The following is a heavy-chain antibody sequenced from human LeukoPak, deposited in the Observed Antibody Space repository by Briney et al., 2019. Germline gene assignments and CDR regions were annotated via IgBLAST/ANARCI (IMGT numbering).Heavy chain of an antibody. CDR1: GFTFNIYA. V-gene: IGHV3-23*01. J-gene: IGHJ5*02. D-gene: IGHD2-15*01. Sequence: GGSLRLSCAASGFTFNIYAMTWVRQAPGKGLEWVSGISGSGGNTNYADSVEGRFTISRDNSKNTLYLQMDSLRAEDTAVYYCAKDGGYCSGGTCLRRFDPWGQGTLVTVSS. CDR2: ISGSGGNT. CDR3: AKDGGYCSGGTCLRRFDP.